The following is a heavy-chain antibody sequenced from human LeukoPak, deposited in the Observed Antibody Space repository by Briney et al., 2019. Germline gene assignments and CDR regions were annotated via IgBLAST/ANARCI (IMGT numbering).Heavy chain of an antibody. D-gene: IGHD3-10*01. CDR1: GFTFDDYA. V-gene: IGHV3-9*01. CDR2: ISWNSGSI. CDR3: AKVAELLWFGESALGAFDI. Sequence: GRSLRLSCAASGFTFDDYAMHWVRQAPGKGLEWVSGISWNSGSIGYADSVKGRFTISRDNAKNSLYLQMNSLRAEDTALYYCAKVAELLWFGESALGAFDIWGQGTMVTVSS. J-gene: IGHJ3*02.